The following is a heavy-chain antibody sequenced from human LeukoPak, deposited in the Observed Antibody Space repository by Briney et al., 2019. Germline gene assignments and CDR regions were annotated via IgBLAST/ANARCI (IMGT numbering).Heavy chain of an antibody. Sequence: PGGSLRLSCAASGFTFSSYTMHWVRQAPGKGLEWVAVISYDGDNKYYADSMKGRFTISRDNAKNSLFLQMNSLTAEDTAVYYCARKGGTRGPLNYWGQGTLVTVSS. CDR2: ISYDGDNK. V-gene: IGHV3-30-3*01. J-gene: IGHJ4*02. D-gene: IGHD2-8*01. CDR1: GFTFSSYT. CDR3: ARKGGTRGPLNY.